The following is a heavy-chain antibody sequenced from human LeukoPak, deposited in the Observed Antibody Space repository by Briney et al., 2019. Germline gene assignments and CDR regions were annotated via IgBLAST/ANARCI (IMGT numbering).Heavy chain of an antibody. CDR3: ASGTTDIVVVPATLRNYYFDY. V-gene: IGHV1-69*05. D-gene: IGHD2-2*01. CDR2: IIPMFGTA. CDR1: GGTFSSYE. J-gene: IGHJ4*02. Sequence: ASVKVSCKASGGTFSSYEISWVRQAPGQGLEWMGGIIPMFGTAKYAQKFQGRVTITTDKSTSTAYMELSSLRSEDMAVYYCASGTTDIVVVPATLRNYYFDYWGQGTLVTVSS.